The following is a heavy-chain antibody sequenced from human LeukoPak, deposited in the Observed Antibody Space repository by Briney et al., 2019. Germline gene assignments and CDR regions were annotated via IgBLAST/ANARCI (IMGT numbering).Heavy chain of an antibody. D-gene: IGHD1-26*01. CDR2: INAGNGNT. Sequence: ASVKVSCKASGYTFTSYAMHWVRQAPGQRLEWMGWINAGNGNTKYSQKFRGRVTITADESTSTAYMELSSLRSEDTAVYYCARGGELLTYFDYWGQGTLVTVSS. CDR1: GYTFTSYA. J-gene: IGHJ4*01. V-gene: IGHV1-3*01. CDR3: ARGGELLTYFDY.